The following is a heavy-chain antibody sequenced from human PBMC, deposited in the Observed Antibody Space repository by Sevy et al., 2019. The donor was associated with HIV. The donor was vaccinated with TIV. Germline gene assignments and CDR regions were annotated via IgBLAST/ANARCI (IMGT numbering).Heavy chain of an antibody. CDR2: LSFGCGEI. J-gene: IGHJ4*02. CDR3: AREGCTKPHDY. CDR1: GFTFSKYS. Sequence: GGSLRLSCAASGFTFSKYSMSWVSQPPGKGLEWVSTLSFGCGEINYADSVKGRFTISRDNSKSSVYLQMNNLRPEDTAVYYCAREGCTKPHDYWGQGTLVTVS. V-gene: IGHV3-23*01. D-gene: IGHD2-8*01.